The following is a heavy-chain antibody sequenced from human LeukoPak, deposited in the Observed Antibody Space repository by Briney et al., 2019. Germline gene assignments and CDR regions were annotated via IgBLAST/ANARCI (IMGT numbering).Heavy chain of an antibody. V-gene: IGHV3-7*03. CDR2: IKQDGSEK. J-gene: IGHJ4*02. D-gene: IGHD2-15*01. Sequence: GGSLRLSCAASGFILSNYLMSWVRQAPGKGLEWVANIKQDGSEKSYVDSVKARFAISRDNAKNSLYLQMNSLRAEDSAVYYCARGPYDVIAATRGFDFWGQGALVTVSS. CDR3: ARGPYDVIAATRGFDF. CDR1: GFILSNYL.